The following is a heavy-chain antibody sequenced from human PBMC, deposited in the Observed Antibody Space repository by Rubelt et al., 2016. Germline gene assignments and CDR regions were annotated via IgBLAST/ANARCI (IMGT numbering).Heavy chain of an antibody. Sequence: QVPGKGLVWVSRINSDGSSTSYVDSVKGRFTLSRDHAKNTLYLQMNSLRAEDTAVYYCARDREAVAGRGGDACDIWGQGTKVTVSS. J-gene: IGHJ3*02. CDR3: ARDREAVAGRGGDACDI. D-gene: IGHD6-19*01. V-gene: IGHV3-74*01. CDR2: INSDGSST.